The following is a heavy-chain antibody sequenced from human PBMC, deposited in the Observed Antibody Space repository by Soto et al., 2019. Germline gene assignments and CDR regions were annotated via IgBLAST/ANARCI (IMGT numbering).Heavy chain of an antibody. V-gene: IGHV3-30-3*01. CDR1: GFTFSNYA. J-gene: IGHJ6*02. Sequence: QVQLVESGGGVVQPGRSLRLSCAASGFTFSNYAMYWVRQAPGKGLEWVAVISYDGNNKYYADSVKGRFTISRDNSKNTLYLQMNSLRAEDTAVYYCARAGCXXXXXXXXXXXXXGMDVWGQGTTVTVSS. CDR2: ISYDGNNK. CDR3: ARAGCXXXXXXXXXXXXXGMDV.